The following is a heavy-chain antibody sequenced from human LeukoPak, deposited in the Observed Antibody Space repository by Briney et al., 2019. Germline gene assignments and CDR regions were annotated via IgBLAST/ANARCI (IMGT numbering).Heavy chain of an antibody. V-gene: IGHV1-69*05. CDR3: ARAQCRGVYYFDY. CDR2: IIPIFGTA. Sequence: SVKVSCKASGGTFSSYAISWVRQAPGQGLEWMGRIIPIFGTANYAQKFQGRVTITTDESTSTAYMELSSLRSEDTAVYYCARAQCRGVYYFDYWGQGTLVTVSS. J-gene: IGHJ4*02. D-gene: IGHD3-10*01. CDR1: GGTFSSYA.